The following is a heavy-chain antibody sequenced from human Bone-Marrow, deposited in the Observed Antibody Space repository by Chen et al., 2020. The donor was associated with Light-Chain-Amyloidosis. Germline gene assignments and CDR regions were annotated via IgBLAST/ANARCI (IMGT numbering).Heavy chain of an antibody. V-gene: IGHV3-43*01. D-gene: IGHD6-19*01. Sequence: EVQLAESGGVVVQPGESLRLSCEASGFTFDDYPMHWVRQAPGEGLEWVSLISWDGGRAYYADSLKGRFTISRDNSKNSLYLQMNSLSTEDTALYYCAKGQGGSGWHFDSWGQGTLVTVSS. CDR3: AKGQGGSGWHFDS. CDR2: ISWDGGRA. CDR1: GFTFDDYP. J-gene: IGHJ4*02.